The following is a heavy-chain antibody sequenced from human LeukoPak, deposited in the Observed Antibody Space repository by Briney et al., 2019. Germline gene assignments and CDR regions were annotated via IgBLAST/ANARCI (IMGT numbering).Heavy chain of an antibody. D-gene: IGHD6-6*01. CDR1: GGSISSYY. V-gene: IGHV4-59*01. J-gene: IGHJ4*02. CDR2: IYYSGST. CDR3: ASASSSSGGGPGY. Sequence: TCTVSGGSISSYYWSWIRQPPGKGMEWIGYIYYSGSTNYNPSLKRRVTISVDTSKKKFSLKLSSVTAADTAVYYCASASSSSGGGPGYWGQGTLVTVSS.